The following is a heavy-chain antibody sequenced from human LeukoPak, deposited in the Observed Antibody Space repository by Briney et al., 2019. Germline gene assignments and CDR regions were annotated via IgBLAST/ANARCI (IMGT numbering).Heavy chain of an antibody. D-gene: IGHD5-24*01. J-gene: IGHJ4*02. Sequence: PGGSLRLSCAASGFTFSSYAMSWVRQAPGKGPEWVSSISGDGGSTYYADSFKGRFTNSRDNSQNTLYLQMNSLRAEDTAVYYCAKDLEVTPLRWLFDSWGQGTLVIVAS. V-gene: IGHV3-23*01. CDR1: GFTFSSYA. CDR3: AKDLEVTPLRWLFDS. CDR2: ISGDGGST.